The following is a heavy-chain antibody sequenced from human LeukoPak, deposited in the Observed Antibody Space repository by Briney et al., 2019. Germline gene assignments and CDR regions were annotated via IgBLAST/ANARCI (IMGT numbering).Heavy chain of an antibody. CDR1: GFTFRNHW. J-gene: IGHJ4*02. CDR3: ARNNWGIDY. Sequence: GGSLRLSCAASGFTFRNHWMHWVRQAPGKGLLWVERINYDGSDTSHADSVEGRFTISRDNAKDTLYLQMNSLRVEDTAVYYCARNNWGIDYWGQGTLVAVSS. CDR2: INYDGSDT. D-gene: IGHD7-27*01. V-gene: IGHV3-74*01.